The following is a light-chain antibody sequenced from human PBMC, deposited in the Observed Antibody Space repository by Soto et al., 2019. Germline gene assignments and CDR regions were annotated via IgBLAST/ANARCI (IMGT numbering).Light chain of an antibody. V-gene: IGKV3-20*01. CDR3: QQYEAAVT. CDR1: QSLTNNY. J-gene: IGKJ1*01. CDR2: GSY. Sequence: EIVLTQSPGTLSLSPGERATLSCRASQSLTNNYFAWYQQKPGRALRLLIDGSYTRATGIPDWFSGSGSGTDFTLTISRLEPEDVAVYYCQQYEAAVTFGQGTKVEI.